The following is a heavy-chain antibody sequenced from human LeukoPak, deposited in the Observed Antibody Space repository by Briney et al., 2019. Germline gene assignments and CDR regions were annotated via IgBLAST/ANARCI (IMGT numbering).Heavy chain of an antibody. CDR3: VLMVYAFADYEYFDY. CDR1: GYTFTGYY. V-gene: IGHV1-2*02. Sequence: ASVKVSCKASGYTFTGYYMHWVRQAPGQGLEWMGWINPNNGGTNYAQKFQGRVTMTRDTSISTAYMELSRLRSDDTAVYYCVLMVYAFADYEYFDYWGQGTLVTVSS. D-gene: IGHD2-8*01. CDR2: INPNNGGT. J-gene: IGHJ4*02.